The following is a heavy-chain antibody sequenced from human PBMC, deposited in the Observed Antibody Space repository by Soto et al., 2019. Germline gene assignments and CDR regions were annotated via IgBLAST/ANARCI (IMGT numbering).Heavy chain of an antibody. CDR1: GGTFSRYS. V-gene: IGHV1-69*01. D-gene: IGHD6-6*01. Sequence: QVQLVQSGAEVKKPGSSVKVSCKASGGTFSRYSISWVRQAPGQGLEWMGGIIPIFGTPHYAEKFQGRLTITADESTSTAYMELRSLRSEDTAMYYCVRDSAARTGFDPWGQGTLVTVAS. J-gene: IGHJ5*02. CDR2: IIPIFGTP. CDR3: VRDSAARTGFDP.